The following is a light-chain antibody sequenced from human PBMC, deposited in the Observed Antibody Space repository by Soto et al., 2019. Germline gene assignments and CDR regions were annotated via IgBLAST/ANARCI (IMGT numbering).Light chain of an antibody. V-gene: IGKV3-20*01. CDR1: QSVSDY. CDR2: GAS. J-gene: IGKJ4*01. Sequence: EIVLTQSPGTLSLSPGERATLSCRASQSVSDYMAWYHQKPGQPPRLLIYGASVRASGIPDRFSGSGSGTDFTLTISRLEPEDFAVYYCQQYTNLPLTFGGGTKVEIK. CDR3: QQYTNLPLT.